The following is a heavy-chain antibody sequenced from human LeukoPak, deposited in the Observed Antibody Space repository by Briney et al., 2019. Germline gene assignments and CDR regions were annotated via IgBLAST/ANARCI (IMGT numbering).Heavy chain of an antibody. D-gene: IGHD5-12*01. CDR1: GFNFSSYW. J-gene: IGHJ5*02. CDR2: IKQDGSEK. CDR3: ARVKLRGYSGYDQ. V-gene: IGHV3-7*01. Sequence: GGSLRLSCAASGFNFSSYWMSWVRQAPGKGLEWVANIKQDGSEKYYVDSVKGRFTISRDNAKNSLYLQMNSLRAEDTAVYYCARVKLRGYSGYDQWGQGTLVTVSS.